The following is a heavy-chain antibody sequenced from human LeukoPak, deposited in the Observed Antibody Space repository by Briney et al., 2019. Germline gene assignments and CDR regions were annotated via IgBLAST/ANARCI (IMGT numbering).Heavy chain of an antibody. CDR1: GFTFSTYS. V-gene: IGHV3-21*01. J-gene: IGHJ4*02. CDR2: ISSSNSYI. CDR3: AKAVAGHFDY. D-gene: IGHD6-19*01. Sequence: GGSLRLSCAASGFTFSTYSMNWVRQAPGKGLEWVSSISSSNSYIYHADSVKGRFTISRDNAKNSLYLQMNSLRAEDTAVYYYAKAVAGHFDYWGQGTLVTVSS.